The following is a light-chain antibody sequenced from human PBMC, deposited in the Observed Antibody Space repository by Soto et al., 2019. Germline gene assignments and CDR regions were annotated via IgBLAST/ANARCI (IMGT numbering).Light chain of an antibody. V-gene: IGKV1-13*02. Sequence: AIQLTQSPSSLSASVGDRVTITCRASQGISSALAWYQHKPGRAPRLLIYDAYSLQSGVSSRFSGSGSGTDFTLTISSLPPEDFATYYCKQFQSYALTFGGGTKLEIK. CDR2: DAY. CDR1: QGISSA. CDR3: KQFQSYALT. J-gene: IGKJ4*01.